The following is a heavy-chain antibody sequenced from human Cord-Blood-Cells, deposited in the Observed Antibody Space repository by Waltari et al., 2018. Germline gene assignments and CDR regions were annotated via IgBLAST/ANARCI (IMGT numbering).Heavy chain of an antibody. Sequence: QLQLQESGPGLVKPSETLSLTCTVSGGSISSSSYYWDWIRQPPGKGLEWIGSIYYSGSTYYNPSLKSRVTISVDTSKNQFSLKLSSVTAADTAVYYCARQGGYYGSGSYYDYWGQGTLVTVSS. J-gene: IGHJ4*02. D-gene: IGHD3-10*01. V-gene: IGHV4-39*01. CDR3: ARQGGYYGSGSYYDY. CDR2: IYYSGST. CDR1: GGSISSSSYY.